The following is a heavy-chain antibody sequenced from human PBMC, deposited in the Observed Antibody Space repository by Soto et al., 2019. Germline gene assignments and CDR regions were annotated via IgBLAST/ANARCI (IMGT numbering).Heavy chain of an antibody. V-gene: IGHV3-21*02. Sequence: EVQLVQSGGGLVKPGGSLRLSCAASGFSFSLYTMNWVRQAPGKGLEWVASIDSGSSTIHYAESMKGRFTISRDNAKKSLYLQMNSLRADGTAVYYCASARVVAILPDIYWGQGTLVTVSS. CDR1: GFSFSLYT. CDR3: ASARVVAILPDIY. CDR2: IDSGSSTI. J-gene: IGHJ4*02. D-gene: IGHD2-21*01.